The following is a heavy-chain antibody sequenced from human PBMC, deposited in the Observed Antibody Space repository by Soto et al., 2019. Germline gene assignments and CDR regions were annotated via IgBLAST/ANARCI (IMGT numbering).Heavy chain of an antibody. CDR1: GGSMSPNY. Sequence: SETLSLTCTVSGGSMSPNYWSWFRQPPGRGLEWVGYIYYAGSTSYNPSLKSRVTISLETSKSQFSLRLSSVTAADTAVYFCARLGFYYQSLDFWGPGTLVTVSS. CDR2: IYYAGST. V-gene: IGHV4-59*08. J-gene: IGHJ5*01. D-gene: IGHD3-22*01. CDR3: ARLGFYYQSLDF.